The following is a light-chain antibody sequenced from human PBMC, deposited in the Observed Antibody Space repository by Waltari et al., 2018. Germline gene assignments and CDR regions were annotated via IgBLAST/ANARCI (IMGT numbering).Light chain of an antibody. CDR3: QSYDNSLTVL. J-gene: IGLJ2*01. Sequence: QSVLTQPPSVSGAPGQRVTISCPGSSPNIGAGYDVHGYQQLPGRAPKLLIYGNTNRPSGVPDRFSGSKSGTSASLAITGLQAEDEADYYCQSYDNSLTVLFGGGTKLTVL. CDR1: SPNIGAGYD. CDR2: GNT. V-gene: IGLV1-40*01.